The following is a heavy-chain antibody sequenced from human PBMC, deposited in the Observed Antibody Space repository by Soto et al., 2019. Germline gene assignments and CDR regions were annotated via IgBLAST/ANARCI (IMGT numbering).Heavy chain of an antibody. D-gene: IGHD1-26*01. CDR3: ARDSRVGATTTLYYYNYGMDV. Sequence: ASVKVSCKASGYTFTGYYMHWVRQAPGQGLEWMGWINPNSGGTNYAQKFQGWVTMTRDTSISTAYMELSRLRSDDTAVYYCARDSRVGATTTLYYYNYGMDVWG. CDR2: INPNSGGT. J-gene: IGHJ6*02. CDR1: GYTFTGYY. V-gene: IGHV1-2*04.